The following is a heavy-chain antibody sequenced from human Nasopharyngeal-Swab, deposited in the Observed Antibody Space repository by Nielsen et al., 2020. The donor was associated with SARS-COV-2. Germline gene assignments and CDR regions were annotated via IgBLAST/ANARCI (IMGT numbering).Heavy chain of an antibody. CDR2: IYYSGST. J-gene: IGHJ6*02. V-gene: IGHV4-59*06. CDR1: GGSISSYY. Sequence: ESLKISCTVSGGSISSYYWSWIRQPPGKGLEWMGYIYYSGSTYYNPSLKSRVTISVDTSKNQFSLKLSSVTAADTAVYYCARVAPLSTMVRGVHYGMDVWGQGTTVTVSS. CDR3: ARVAPLSTMVRGVHYGMDV. D-gene: IGHD3-10*01.